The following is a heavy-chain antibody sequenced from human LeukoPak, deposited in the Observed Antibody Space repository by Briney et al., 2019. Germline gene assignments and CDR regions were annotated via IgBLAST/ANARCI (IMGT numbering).Heavy chain of an antibody. D-gene: IGHD6-19*01. J-gene: IGHJ4*02. V-gene: IGHV3-7*01. CDR3: AREAGDSSGWSD. CDR1: KFSISYYW. CDR2: IKGEGSVT. Sequence: PGGSLRLSCAASKFSISYYWMTWVRQAPGKGLEWVANIKGEGSVTQYVDSVKGRFTISRDNAKNSLYLHMNNLRAEDTALYYCAREAGDSSGWSDWGQGTLVTVSS.